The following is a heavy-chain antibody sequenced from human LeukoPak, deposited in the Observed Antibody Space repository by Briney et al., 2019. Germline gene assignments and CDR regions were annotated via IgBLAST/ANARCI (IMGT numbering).Heavy chain of an antibody. CDR2: IYYSGST. V-gene: IGHV4-59*08. D-gene: IGHD6-19*01. CDR1: RGSISSYY. Sequence: SETLSLTCSVSRGSISSYYWSWIRQPPGKGLEWIGYIYYSGSTNYNPSLKSRVTISVDTSKNQFSLKLSSVTAADTAVYYCASEIAVAGTGWFDPWGQGTLVTVSS. CDR3: ASEIAVAGTGWFDP. J-gene: IGHJ5*02.